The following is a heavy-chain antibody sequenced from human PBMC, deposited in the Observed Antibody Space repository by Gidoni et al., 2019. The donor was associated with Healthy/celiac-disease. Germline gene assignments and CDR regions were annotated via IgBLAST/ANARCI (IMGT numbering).Heavy chain of an antibody. D-gene: IGHD4-17*01. CDR3: ATDNRPTVDAIGFDP. Sequence: QVQLVQSGAEEKKPGASVTVSCKVSGYTLIYLSMNWVRQAPGKGLEWMGGVEPEDGETIYAQKYQGRVTMTEDTSTDTAYMELSSLRSEDTAVYYCATDNRPTVDAIGFDPWGQGTLVTVSS. CDR2: VEPEDGET. V-gene: IGHV1-24*01. CDR1: GYTLIYLS. J-gene: IGHJ5*02.